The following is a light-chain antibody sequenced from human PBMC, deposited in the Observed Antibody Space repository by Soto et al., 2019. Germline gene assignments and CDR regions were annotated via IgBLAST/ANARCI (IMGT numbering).Light chain of an antibody. CDR1: QSLLHSNGYNY. CDR2: LGS. Sequence: DIVMTQSPLSLPVTPGEPASISCRSSQSLLHSNGYNYLDWYLQKPGQSPQLLIYLGSNRSSGVPDRFSGSGSGTEFTLTISSLQSEDFAVYYCQQYNDWPPKITFGQGTRLEIK. J-gene: IGKJ5*01. V-gene: IGKV2-28*01. CDR3: QQYNDWPPKIT.